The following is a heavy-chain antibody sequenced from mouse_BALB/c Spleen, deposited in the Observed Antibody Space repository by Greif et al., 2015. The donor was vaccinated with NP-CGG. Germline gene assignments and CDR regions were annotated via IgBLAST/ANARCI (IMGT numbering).Heavy chain of an antibody. D-gene: IGHD4-1*01. V-gene: IGHV14-3*02. CDR2: IDPANGNT. CDR3: VKLGDY. Sequence: EVKLMESGAELVKPGASVKLSCTASGFNIKDTYMHWVKQRPEQGLEWIGRIDPANGNTKYDPKFQGKATITADTSSNTAYLQLSSLTSEDTAVYYCVKLGDYWGQGTTLTVSS. J-gene: IGHJ2*01. CDR1: GFNIKDTY.